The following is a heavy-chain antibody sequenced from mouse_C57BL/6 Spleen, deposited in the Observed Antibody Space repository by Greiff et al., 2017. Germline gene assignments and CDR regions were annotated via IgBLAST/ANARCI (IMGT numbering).Heavy chain of an antibody. CDR1: GYTFTDYY. CDR3: ARWVFYYAMDY. Sequence: VQLQQSGPELVKPGASVKISCKASGYTFTDYYMNWVKQSHGKSLEWIGDINPNNGGTSYNQKFKGKATLTVDKSSSTAYMELRSLTSEDSAVYYCARWVFYYAMDYWGQGTSVTVSS. V-gene: IGHV1-26*01. CDR2: INPNNGGT. J-gene: IGHJ4*01.